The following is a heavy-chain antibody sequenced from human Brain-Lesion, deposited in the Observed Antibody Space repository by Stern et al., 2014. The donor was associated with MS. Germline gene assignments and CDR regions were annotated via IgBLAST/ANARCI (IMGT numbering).Heavy chain of an antibody. V-gene: IGHV4-61*02. J-gene: IGHJ6*02. Sequence: VHLVESGPGLVKPSQTLSLSCTVSGGSISSGGYYWSWIRQPAGKGLEWIGRIFNSGSTSYNPSLKSRVTISIDTSKNHVSLRLNSMTAADTAVYYCARGRVVPGFQYYATDVWGQGTTVIVSS. D-gene: IGHD2-2*01. CDR1: GGSISSGGYY. CDR2: IFNSGST. CDR3: ARGRVVPGFQYYATDV.